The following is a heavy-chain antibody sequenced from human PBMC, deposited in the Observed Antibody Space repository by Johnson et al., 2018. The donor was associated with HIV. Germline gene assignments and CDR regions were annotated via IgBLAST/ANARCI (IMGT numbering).Heavy chain of an antibody. CDR2: ISYDGSNK. Sequence: QVQLVESGGGVVQPGRSLRLSCAASGFTFSSYAMHWVRQAPGKGLEWVAVISYDGSNKYYADSVKGRFTISRDNSKNTLYLQMNSLRAEDTAVYYCARELLPYCSGGSCYSGEIHAFDIWGQGTMVTVSS. V-gene: IGHV3-30-3*01. CDR3: ARELLPYCSGGSCYSGEIHAFDI. CDR1: GFTFSSYA. J-gene: IGHJ3*02. D-gene: IGHD2-15*01.